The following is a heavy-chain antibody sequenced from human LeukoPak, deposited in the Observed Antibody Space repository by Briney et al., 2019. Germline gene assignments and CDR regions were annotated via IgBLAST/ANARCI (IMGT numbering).Heavy chain of an antibody. D-gene: IGHD6-19*01. Sequence: ASVKVSCKASGYTFTSYGISWVRQAPGQGLEWMGWISAYNGNTNYAQKLQGRVTMTTDTSTSTAYMELRSLRSDDTAVYYCARDSKWLGQTSFDYWGQGTLVTVSS. J-gene: IGHJ4*02. V-gene: IGHV1-18*01. CDR2: ISAYNGNT. CDR1: GYTFTSYG. CDR3: ARDSKWLGQTSFDY.